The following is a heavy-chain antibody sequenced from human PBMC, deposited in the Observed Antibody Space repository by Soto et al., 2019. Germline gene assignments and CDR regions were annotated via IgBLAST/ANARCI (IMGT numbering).Heavy chain of an antibody. CDR1: GLTFTDYA. Sequence: QVQLVESGGGVVQPGRSLRLSCAASGLTFTDYAMHWVRQAPGKGLEWVAGVSYDGSNKYYADSVKGRFTISRDNSKNTLYVQMSSLRAEDTAVYYCARAGGYSSSPAYVWGQGTTVTVSS. D-gene: IGHD6-13*01. CDR2: VSYDGSNK. J-gene: IGHJ6*02. V-gene: IGHV3-30-3*01. CDR3: ARAGGYSSSPAYV.